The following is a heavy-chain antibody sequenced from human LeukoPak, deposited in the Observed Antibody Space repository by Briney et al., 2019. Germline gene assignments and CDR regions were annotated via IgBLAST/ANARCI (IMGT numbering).Heavy chain of an antibody. V-gene: IGHV3-74*01. Sequence: GGSLRLSCAASGFTFSSYWMHWVRQAPGKGLVWVSRINGDGSSTSYADSVKGRFTISRDNAKNTLYLQMNSLRAEDTAVYYCAREAGSWFDPWGQGTLVTVSS. D-gene: IGHD3-10*01. CDR2: INGDGSST. CDR1: GFTFSSYW. CDR3: AREAGSWFDP. J-gene: IGHJ5*02.